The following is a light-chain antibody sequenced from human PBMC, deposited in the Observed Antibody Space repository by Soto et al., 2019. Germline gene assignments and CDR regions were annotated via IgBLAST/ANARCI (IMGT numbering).Light chain of an antibody. J-gene: IGKJ1*01. V-gene: IGKV3D-15*01. CDR3: QQYNKWPGT. Sequence: EIVMTQSPATLSVSPGERATLSCRASQSVSSSSLAWYQQKRGQAPRLLIYGASNRATGIPDRFSGSGSGTDFTLTISRLEPEDFAVYYCQQYNKWPGTFGQGTKVDIK. CDR1: QSVSSSS. CDR2: GAS.